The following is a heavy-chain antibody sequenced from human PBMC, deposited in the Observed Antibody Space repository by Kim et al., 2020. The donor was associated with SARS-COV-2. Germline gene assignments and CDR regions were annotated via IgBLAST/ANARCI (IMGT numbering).Heavy chain of an antibody. V-gene: IGHV4-34*01. D-gene: IGHD3-10*01. J-gene: IGHJ4*02. CDR2: INHSGST. Sequence: SETLSLTCAVYGGSFSGYYWSWIRQPPGKGLEWIGEINHSGSTNYNPSLKSRVTISVDTSKNQFSLKLSSVTAADTAVYYCARGPPVLLWFGELYGYWGQGTLVTVSS. CDR3: ARGPPVLLWFGELYGY. CDR1: GGSFSGYY.